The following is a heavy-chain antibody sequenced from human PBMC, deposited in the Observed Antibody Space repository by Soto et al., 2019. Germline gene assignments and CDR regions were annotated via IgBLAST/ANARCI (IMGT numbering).Heavy chain of an antibody. Sequence: QVQLVQSGAEVKKPGSSVKVSCKASGGTLSSYAISWVRQAPGQGLEWMGGIIPIFGTANYAQKFQGRVTITADESTSTAYMELSSLRSEDTAVYYCATMTSPDYYYGMDVWGQGTTVTVSS. CDR1: GGTLSSYA. V-gene: IGHV1-69*12. CDR3: ATMTSPDYYYGMDV. CDR2: IIPIFGTA. J-gene: IGHJ6*02.